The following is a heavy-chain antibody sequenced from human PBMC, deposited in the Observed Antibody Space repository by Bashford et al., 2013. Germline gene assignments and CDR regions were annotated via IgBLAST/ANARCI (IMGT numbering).Heavy chain of an antibody. D-gene: IGHD1-26*01. Sequence: VRQAPGKGLEWVGLIRTKSASYATAYAASVKGRFTISRDGSKSTAYLQMNSLKTEDTAVYFCTRDSGTFNWLDPWGQGTLVTVSS. J-gene: IGHJ5*02. CDR3: TRDSGTFNWLDP. CDR2: IRTKSASYAT. V-gene: IGHV3-73*01.